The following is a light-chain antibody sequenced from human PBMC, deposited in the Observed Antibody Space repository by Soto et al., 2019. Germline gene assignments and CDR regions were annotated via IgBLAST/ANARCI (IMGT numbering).Light chain of an antibody. CDR3: QQRSNWPPT. J-gene: IGKJ4*01. Sequence: EIVLTQSPATLSLSPGERATLSCRASQSVSSYLAWYQQKPGQAPRPLIYDASNRATGIPARFSGSGSGTDFTLTISGLEPEDFAVYYCQQRSNWPPTFGGGTKVDI. CDR2: DAS. V-gene: IGKV3-11*01. CDR1: QSVSSY.